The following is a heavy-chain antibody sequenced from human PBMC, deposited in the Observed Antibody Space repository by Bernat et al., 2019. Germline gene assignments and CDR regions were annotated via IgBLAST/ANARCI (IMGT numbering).Heavy chain of an antibody. CDR3: AKDRSGSYWFGYGMDV. J-gene: IGHJ6*02. CDR1: GFTFSSYA. D-gene: IGHD1-26*01. CDR2: ISGSGGST. Sequence: EVQLLESGGGLVQPGGSLRLSCAASGFTFSSYAMSWVRQAPGKGLEWVSVISGSGGSTYYADSVKGRFTISRDNSKNTLYLQMNSLRTEDTAIYYCAKDRSGSYWFGYGMDVWGQGTTVTVSS. V-gene: IGHV3-23*01.